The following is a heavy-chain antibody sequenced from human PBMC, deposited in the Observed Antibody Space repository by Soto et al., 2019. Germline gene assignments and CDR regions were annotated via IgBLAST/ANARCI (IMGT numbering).Heavy chain of an antibody. CDR2: IYHSGST. J-gene: IGHJ4*02. CDR3: ARVGYSYGFLDY. V-gene: IGHV4-4*02. D-gene: IGHD5-18*01. CDR1: GGSISSSNW. Sequence: SETLSLTCAVSGGSISSSNWWSWVRQPPGKGMEWIGEIYHSGSTNYNPSLKSRVTISVDKSKNQFSLKLSSVTAAVTAVYYCARVGYSYGFLDYWGQGTLVTVSS.